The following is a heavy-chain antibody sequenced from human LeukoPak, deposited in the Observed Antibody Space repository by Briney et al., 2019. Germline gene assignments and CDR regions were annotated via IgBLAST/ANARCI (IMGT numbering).Heavy chain of an antibody. Sequence: SETLSLTCTVSGGSISSSSYYWGWIRQPPGKGLEWIGSIYYSGSTYYNPSLKSRVTISVDTSKNQFSLKLSSVTAADTAVYYCARGKNDYVWGSYRYPFDYWGQGTLVTVSS. CDR2: IYYSGST. J-gene: IGHJ4*02. V-gene: IGHV4-39*07. D-gene: IGHD3-16*02. CDR3: ARGKNDYVWGSYRYPFDY. CDR1: GGSISSSSYY.